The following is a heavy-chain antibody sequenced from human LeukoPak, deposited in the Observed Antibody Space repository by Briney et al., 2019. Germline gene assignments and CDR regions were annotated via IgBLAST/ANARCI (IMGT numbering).Heavy chain of an antibody. V-gene: IGHV4-39*01. Sequence: PSETLSLICTVSGGSISTSSYYWSWIRQPPEKRLEWIGTIYYTGSTYYNPSLKSRVTISVDASKNQFSLTLSSVTAADTAVYYCARRPGSGSRHFDSWGQGTLVTVSS. J-gene: IGHJ4*02. CDR1: GGSISTSSYY. D-gene: IGHD3-10*01. CDR3: ARRPGSGSRHFDS. CDR2: IYYTGST.